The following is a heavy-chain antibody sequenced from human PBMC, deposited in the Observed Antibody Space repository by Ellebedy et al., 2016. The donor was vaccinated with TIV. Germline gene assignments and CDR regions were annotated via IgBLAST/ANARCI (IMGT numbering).Heavy chain of an antibody. D-gene: IGHD2-2*02. CDR1: GFTFSSYA. Sequence: GESLKISCAASGFTFSSYAMTWVRQAPGKGLEWVSSISGGGGSTYYADSVKGRFTISRDNSKNTFYLHMNSLRAEDTALYYCAKGYMSPFDYWGQGNLVTVSS. J-gene: IGHJ4*02. V-gene: IGHV3-23*01. CDR2: ISGGGGST. CDR3: AKGYMSPFDY.